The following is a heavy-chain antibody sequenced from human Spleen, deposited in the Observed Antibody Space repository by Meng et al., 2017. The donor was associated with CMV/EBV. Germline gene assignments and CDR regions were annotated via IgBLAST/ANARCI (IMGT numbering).Heavy chain of an antibody. CDR2: IYHSVNT. CDR1: TYSISSGSY. J-gene: IGHJ6*02. Sequence: SDTLSLTCTVSTYSISSGSYWGWIRQPPGRGLEWIANIYHSVNTFYNPSLESRVTISVDTSKNQFSLKLSSVTAADTAVYYCARGHGGSSVPHLYYYGMDVWGQGTTVTVSS. V-gene: IGHV4-38-2*02. CDR3: ARGHGGSSVPHLYYYGMDV. D-gene: IGHD6-6*01.